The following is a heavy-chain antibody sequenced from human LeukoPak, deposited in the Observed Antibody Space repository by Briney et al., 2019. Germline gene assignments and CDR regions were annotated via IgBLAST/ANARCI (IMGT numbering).Heavy chain of an antibody. CDR2: INHSGST. J-gene: IGHJ4*02. CDR1: GGSFSGYY. CDR3: ARARAKKTRGYFDY. V-gene: IGHV4-34*01. Sequence: SETLSLTCAVYGGSFSGYYWSWIGQPPGKWLEWIGEINHSGSTNYNPSLKSRVTISVDTSKNQFSLKLSSVTAADTAVYYCARARAKKTRGYFDYWGQGTLVTVSS. D-gene: IGHD3-10*01.